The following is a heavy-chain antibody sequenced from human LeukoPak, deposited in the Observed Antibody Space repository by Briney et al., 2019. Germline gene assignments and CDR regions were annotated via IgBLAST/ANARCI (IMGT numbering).Heavy chain of an antibody. D-gene: IGHD3-16*01. V-gene: IGHV4-59*08. CDR3: ASGEGGSYVDY. CDR1: GGSISSYY. J-gene: IGHJ4*02. Sequence: SETLSLTCTVSGGSISSYYWSWIRQPPGKGLEWIGYIYYSGSTNYNPSLKSRVTISVDTSKNQFSLKLSSVTAADMAVYYCASGEGGSYVDYWGQGTLVTVSS. CDR2: IYYSGST.